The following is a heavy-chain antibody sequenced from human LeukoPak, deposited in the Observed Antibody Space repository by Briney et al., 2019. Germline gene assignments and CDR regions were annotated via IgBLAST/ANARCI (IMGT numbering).Heavy chain of an antibody. D-gene: IGHD1-26*01. CDR3: ARFMGAYYFDY. CDR1: GGTFTSYA. V-gene: IGHV1-69*13. CDR2: IIPIFGTA. Sequence: SVKVSCKASGGTFTSYAISWVRQAPGQGLEWMGGIIPIFGTANYAQKFQGRVTITAYESTSTAYMELSSLRSEETVVYYCARFMGAYYFDYWGQGTLVTVSS. J-gene: IGHJ4*02.